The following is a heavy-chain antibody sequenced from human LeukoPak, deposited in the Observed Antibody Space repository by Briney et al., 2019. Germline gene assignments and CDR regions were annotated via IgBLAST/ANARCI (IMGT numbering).Heavy chain of an antibody. Sequence: GGSLRLSCAASGFTFSSYGMHWVRQAPGKGLEWVSAISGSGGSTYYADSVKGRFTISRDNSKNTLYLQMNSLRAEDTAVYYCAKDRIWFGELGPWGQGTLVTVSS. CDR2: ISGSGGST. CDR1: GFTFSSYG. D-gene: IGHD3-10*01. V-gene: IGHV3-23*01. J-gene: IGHJ5*02. CDR3: AKDRIWFGELGP.